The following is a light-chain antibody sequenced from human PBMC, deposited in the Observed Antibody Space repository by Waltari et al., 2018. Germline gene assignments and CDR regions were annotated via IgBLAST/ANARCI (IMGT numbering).Light chain of an antibody. CDR1: QSVSSN. CDR2: GAS. CDR3: QQRNHWIT. V-gene: IGKV3-15*01. J-gene: IGKJ5*01. Sequence: EIVMTQSPATLSVSPGDRATLSCRASQSVSSNLAWYQQKPGQAPRLLIYGASTRATGIPARFSGSGSGTEFTLTISSLEPEDFAVYHCQQRNHWITFGQGTRLEI.